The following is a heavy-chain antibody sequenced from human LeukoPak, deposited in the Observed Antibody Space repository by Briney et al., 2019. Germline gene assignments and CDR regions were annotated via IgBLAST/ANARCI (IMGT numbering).Heavy chain of an antibody. V-gene: IGHV3-23*01. CDR3: AKLDYYGNY. CDR1: GFTFSSYE. J-gene: IGHJ4*02. D-gene: IGHD3-10*01. CDR2: ISGSGGST. Sequence: GGSLRLSCVASGFTFSSYEMNWVRQAPGKGLEWVSAISGSGGSTYYADSVKGRFTISRDNSKNTLYLQMNSLRAEDTAVYYCAKLDYYGNYWGQGTLVTVSS.